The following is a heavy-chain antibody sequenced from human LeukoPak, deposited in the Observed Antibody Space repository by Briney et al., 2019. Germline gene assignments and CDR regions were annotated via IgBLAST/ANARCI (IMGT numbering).Heavy chain of an antibody. J-gene: IGHJ4*02. CDR1: GGSISSYY. V-gene: IGHV4-59*12. D-gene: IGHD3-22*01. Sequence: SETLSLTCTVSGGSISSYYWSWIRQPPGKGLEWIAYIYYSGSTNYNSSLKSRVTISVDTSKNQFSLKLSSVTAADTAVYYCARASRYDSSGYYDDYWGQGTLVTVSS. CDR3: ARASRYDSSGYYDDY. CDR2: IYYSGST.